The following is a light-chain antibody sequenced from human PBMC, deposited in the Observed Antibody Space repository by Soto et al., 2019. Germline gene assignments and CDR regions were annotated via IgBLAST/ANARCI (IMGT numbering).Light chain of an antibody. CDR1: SSDMGSDNL. J-gene: IGLJ1*01. V-gene: IGLV2-23*02. CDR2: EVS. Sequence: QSVLTQPASVSGSPGQSITISCTGSSSDMGSDNLVSWYQQLPGKAPKLMIYEVSKRPSGASNRVSGSKSGNTASLTISGLQAEDEADYYCCSYASTYVFGSGTKLTVL. CDR3: CSYASTYV.